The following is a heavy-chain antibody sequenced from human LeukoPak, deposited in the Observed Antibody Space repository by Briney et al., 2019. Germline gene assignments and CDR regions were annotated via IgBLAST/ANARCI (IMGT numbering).Heavy chain of an antibody. CDR3: AKDLWFQPQESY. V-gene: IGHV3-30*02. D-gene: IGHD3-10*01. CDR1: GFSFRSYG. Sequence: GGSLRLSCVASGFSFRSYGMHWVRQAPGKGLEWVAFLPSHESYTAYADSVKGRFTISRDNFKNTLYLQMNSLRAEDTAVYYCAKDLWFQPQESYWGQGTLVTVSS. J-gene: IGHJ4*02. CDR2: LPSHESYT.